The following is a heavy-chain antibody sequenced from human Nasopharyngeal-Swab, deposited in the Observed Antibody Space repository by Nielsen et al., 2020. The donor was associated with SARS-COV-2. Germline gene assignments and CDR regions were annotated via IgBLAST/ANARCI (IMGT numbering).Heavy chain of an antibody. V-gene: IGHV1-8*01. Sequence: WVRQAPGQGLEWMGCMNPGRGFKDYAQNFQGRVTMTWNTSISTAYMEISSLRSEDTAVYYCARWEKGDYWGQGTLVTVSS. D-gene: IGHD1-26*01. CDR3: ARWEKGDY. J-gene: IGHJ4*02. CDR2: MNPGRGFK.